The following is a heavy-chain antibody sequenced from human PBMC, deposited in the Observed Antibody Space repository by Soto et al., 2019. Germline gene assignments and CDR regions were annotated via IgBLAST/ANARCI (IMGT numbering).Heavy chain of an antibody. CDR2: IIPIFCTA. CDR3: ARGRYYDFWSGYYTTGNYYYYGMDV. D-gene: IGHD3-3*01. CDR1: GGTFSSYA. J-gene: IGHJ6*02. Sequence: QVQLVQSGAEVKKPGSSVKVSCKASGGTFSSYAISWVRQAPGQGLEWMGGIIPIFCTANYAQKFQGRVTITADKSTSTAYMELSSLRSEDTAVYYCARGRYYDFWSGYYTTGNYYYYGMDVWGQGTTVTVSS. V-gene: IGHV1-69*06.